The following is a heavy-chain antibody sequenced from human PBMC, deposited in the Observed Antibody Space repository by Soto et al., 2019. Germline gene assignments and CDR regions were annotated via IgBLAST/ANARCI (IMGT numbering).Heavy chain of an antibody. D-gene: IGHD2-2*01. Sequence: SETLSLTCTVSGGSISSYYWSWIRQPPGKGLEWIGYIYYSGSSNYNPSLKSRVTISVDTSKNQFSLNLSSVTAADTAVYYCARDYHGPPEFQHGGQDTLDKVSS. CDR2: IYYSGSS. CDR3: ARDYHGPPEFQH. J-gene: IGHJ1*01. V-gene: IGHV4-59*01. CDR1: GGSISSYY.